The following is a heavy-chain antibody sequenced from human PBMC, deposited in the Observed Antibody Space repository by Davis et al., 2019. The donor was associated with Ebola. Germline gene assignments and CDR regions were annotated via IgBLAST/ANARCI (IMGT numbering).Heavy chain of an antibody. Sequence: SETLSLTCNVSGGSISSYYWSWIRQPPGTGLEWIGFIYYSGSTSKNPSLKSRVTMSVDMSKNQFSLKLSSVTAADTAVYYCATQYSNGWFDPWGQGTLVTVSS. D-gene: IGHD4-11*01. CDR2: IYYSGST. CDR3: ATQYSNGWFDP. V-gene: IGHV4-59*01. CDR1: GGSISSYY. J-gene: IGHJ5*02.